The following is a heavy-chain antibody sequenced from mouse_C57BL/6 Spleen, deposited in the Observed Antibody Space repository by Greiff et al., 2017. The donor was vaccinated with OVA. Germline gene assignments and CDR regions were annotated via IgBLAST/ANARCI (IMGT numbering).Heavy chain of an antibody. J-gene: IGHJ3*01. D-gene: IGHD5-1-1*01. CDR1: GYSFTGYY. Sequence: EVQVVESGPELVKPGASVKISCKASGYSFTGYYMNWVKQSPEKSLEWIGEINPSTGGTTYNQKFKAKATLTVDKSSSTAYMQLKSLTSEDSAVYYCARDTLAYWGQGTLVTVSA. CDR2: INPSTGGT. CDR3: ARDTLAY. V-gene: IGHV1-42*01.